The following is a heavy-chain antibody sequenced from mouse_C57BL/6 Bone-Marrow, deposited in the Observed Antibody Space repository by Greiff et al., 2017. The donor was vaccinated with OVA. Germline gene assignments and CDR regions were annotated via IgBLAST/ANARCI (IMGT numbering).Heavy chain of an antibody. CDR3: ARWLLRGGYFDV. Sequence: QVQLQQPGAELVRPGTSVKLSCKASGYTFTSYWMHWVKQRPGQGLEWIGVIDPSDSYTNYNQKFKGKATLTVDTSSSTAYMQLSSLTSEDSAVYYCARWLLRGGYFDVWGTGTTVTVSS. J-gene: IGHJ1*03. D-gene: IGHD2-3*01. V-gene: IGHV1-59*01. CDR2: IDPSDSYT. CDR1: GYTFTSYW.